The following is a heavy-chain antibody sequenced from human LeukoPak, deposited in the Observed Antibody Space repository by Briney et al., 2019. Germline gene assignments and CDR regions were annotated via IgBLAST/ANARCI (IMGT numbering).Heavy chain of an antibody. Sequence: ASVKVSCKASGYTFTSYAITWVRQAPGQGLEWMGWISAYNGNTNYAQNLQGRVTMTTDASTSTAYMELRSLRSDDTAMYYCARMEMATAIFDYWGQGTLVTVSS. J-gene: IGHJ4*02. V-gene: IGHV1-18*01. CDR1: GYTFTSYA. CDR3: ARMEMATAIFDY. CDR2: ISAYNGNT. D-gene: IGHD5-24*01.